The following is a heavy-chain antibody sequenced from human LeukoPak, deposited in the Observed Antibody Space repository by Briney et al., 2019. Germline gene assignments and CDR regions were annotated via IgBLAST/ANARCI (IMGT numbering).Heavy chain of an antibody. J-gene: IGHJ4*02. D-gene: IGHD3-10*01. CDR2: ISGSGFNT. V-gene: IGHV3-23*01. CDR1: GFTFSSYA. CDR3: ATAEDYYGSGSYFPNDY. Sequence: GGSLRLSCSASGFTFSSYAMSWVRQAPGKGLERVSAISGSGFNTYYADSVRGRFTISRDDSKNTLYLQMNSLRAEDTAVYYCATAEDYYGSGSYFPNDYWGQGTLVTVSS.